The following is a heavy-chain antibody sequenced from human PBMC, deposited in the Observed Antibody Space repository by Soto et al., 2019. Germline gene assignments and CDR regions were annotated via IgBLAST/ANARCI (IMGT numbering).Heavy chain of an antibody. J-gene: IGHJ4*02. V-gene: IGHV3-33*01. CDR2: IWSDESSK. CDR3: SRDWLSGYFDN. Sequence: QVQLVESGGGVVQPGRSLRLSCAASGFTFSSYGMHWVRQAPGKGLEWVAAIWSDESSKYYADSVKGRFTISRDNSKNTLYLQMNSLRAEETAVYYWSRDWLSGYFDNWGQGTLVTVSS. D-gene: IGHD1-26*01. CDR1: GFTFSSYG.